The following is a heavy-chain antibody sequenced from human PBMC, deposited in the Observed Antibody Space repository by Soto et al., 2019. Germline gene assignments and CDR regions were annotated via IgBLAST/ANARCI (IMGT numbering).Heavy chain of an antibody. V-gene: IGHV3-23*01. D-gene: IGHD3-3*01. CDR2: ISGSGGST. Sequence: PGGSLRLSCAASGFTFSSYAMSWVRRAPGKGLEWVSAISGSGGSTYYADSVKGRFTISRDNSKNTLYLQMNSLRAEDTAVYYCAKLTIFGVVTPDFDYWGQGTLVTVSS. CDR1: GFTFSSYA. CDR3: AKLTIFGVVTPDFDY. J-gene: IGHJ4*02.